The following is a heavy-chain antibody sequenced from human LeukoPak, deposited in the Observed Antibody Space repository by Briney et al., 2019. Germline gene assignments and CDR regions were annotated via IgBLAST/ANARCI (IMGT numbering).Heavy chain of an antibody. D-gene: IGHD1-1*01. CDR2: IRSKAYGETA. J-gene: IGHJ4*02. V-gene: IGHV3-49*04. CDR1: GFTFSYYN. CDR3: TRDRGAYNLYDY. Sequence: GGSLRLSCAASGFTFSYYNMNWVRQAPGKGLEWVGFIRSKAYGETADYAASVKGRFTISRGDSKAIAYLQMNSLKTEDTAVYHCTRDRGAYNLYDYWGQGTLVTVSS.